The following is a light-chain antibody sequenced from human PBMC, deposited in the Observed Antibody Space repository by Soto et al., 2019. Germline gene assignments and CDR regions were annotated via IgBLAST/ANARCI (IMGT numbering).Light chain of an antibody. CDR3: HQRSDWPIT. V-gene: IGKV3-11*01. Sequence: EIVLTQSPATLSLSPGERATLSCRASQSVSSYLAWYQQKPGQAPRLLLYDASNRATGIPARFSGSGSGTDFTLTISRLAPEDFAVYYCHQRSDWPITFGQGTRLQIK. CDR1: QSVSSY. J-gene: IGKJ5*01. CDR2: DAS.